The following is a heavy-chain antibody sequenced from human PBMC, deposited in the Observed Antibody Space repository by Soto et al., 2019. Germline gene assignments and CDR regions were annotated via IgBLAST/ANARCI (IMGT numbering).Heavy chain of an antibody. Sequence: EVQLLESGGGLVQPGGSLRLSCAASGFTFSSYAMSWVRQAPGKGLEWVSASSGSGGSTYYADSVKGRFTISRDNSKNTLYLQMNRLRAEDTAVYYCARDLGYCSGGSCYFGAFDIWGQGTMVTVSS. CDR1: GFTFSSYA. CDR3: ARDLGYCSGGSCYFGAFDI. J-gene: IGHJ3*02. CDR2: SSGSGGST. D-gene: IGHD2-15*01. V-gene: IGHV3-23*01.